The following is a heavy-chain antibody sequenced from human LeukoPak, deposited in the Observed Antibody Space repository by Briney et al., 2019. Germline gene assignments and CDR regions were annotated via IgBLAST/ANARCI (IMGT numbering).Heavy chain of an antibody. J-gene: IGHJ1*01. D-gene: IGHD3-16*01. CDR2: INPNSGGT. CDR1: GYTFTGYY. V-gene: IGHV1-2*02. Sequence: ASVKVSCKASGYTFTGYYMHWVRQAPGQGLEWMGWINPNSGGTNYAQNFQGRVTMTRDTSISTAYMELSRLRSDDAAVYYCARSQFRTTNSGAWGFQPWGQGTLVTVSS. CDR3: ARSQFRTTNSGAWGFQP.